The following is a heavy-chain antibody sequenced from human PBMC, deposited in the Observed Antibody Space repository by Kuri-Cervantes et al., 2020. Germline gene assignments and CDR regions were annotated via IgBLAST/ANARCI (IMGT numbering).Heavy chain of an antibody. Sequence: SGPTLVKPTQTLTLTCTFSGFSLSTSGMCVSWIRQPPGKALEWLALIDWDDDKYYSTSLKTRLTISKDTSKNQVVLTMTDMDPVDTATYYCVHWATFQWPVRWAFDYWGQGTLVTVSS. D-gene: IGHD6-19*01. J-gene: IGHJ4*02. CDR1: GFSLSTSGMC. V-gene: IGHV2-70*12. CDR3: VHWATFQWPVRWAFDY. CDR2: IDWDDDK.